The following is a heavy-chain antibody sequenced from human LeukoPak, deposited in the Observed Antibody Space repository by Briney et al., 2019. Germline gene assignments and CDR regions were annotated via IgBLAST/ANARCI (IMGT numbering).Heavy chain of an antibody. J-gene: IGHJ4*02. V-gene: IGHV3-48*01. D-gene: IGHD3-22*01. CDR3: AKGAAYYYDSSGYPY. CDR2: ISSSSSTI. CDR1: GFTFSSYS. Sequence: GGSLRLSCAASGFTFSSYSMNWVRQAPGKGLEWVSSISSSSSTIYYTDSVKGRFTISRDNSKNTLYLQMNSLRAEDTAVYYCAKGAAYYYDSSGYPYWGQGTLVTVSS.